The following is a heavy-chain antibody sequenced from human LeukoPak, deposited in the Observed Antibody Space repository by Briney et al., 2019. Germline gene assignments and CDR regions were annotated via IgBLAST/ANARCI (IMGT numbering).Heavy chain of an antibody. Sequence: GTSLRLSCAASGFSFSTYGMHWVRQAPGKGLEWVAVIWYDGSNKYYGDSVKGRFTISRDNSKNTMYLQMNSLRAEDTALYYCARDMSSWAMVRGLSNWFDPWGREPWSPSPQ. D-gene: IGHD3-10*01. CDR3: ARDMSSWAMVRGLSNWFDP. V-gene: IGHV3-33*01. J-gene: IGHJ5*02. CDR2: IWYDGSNK. CDR1: GFSFSTYG.